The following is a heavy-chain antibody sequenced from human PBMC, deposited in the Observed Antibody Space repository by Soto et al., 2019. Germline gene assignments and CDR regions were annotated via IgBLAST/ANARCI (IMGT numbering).Heavy chain of an antibody. CDR2: ISASDGST. Sequence: ASVKVSCKASGYAFSFGFSCVRQAPGQGLEWMGWISASDGSTNAAQKFRGRISLTTDTSTNTAYLDLLSLTSDDTAVYFCATYYFGSGSYYRFVNWGRGTLVTVSS. D-gene: IGHD3-10*01. CDR1: GYAFSFG. CDR3: ATYYFGSGSYYRFVN. J-gene: IGHJ4*02. V-gene: IGHV1-18*01.